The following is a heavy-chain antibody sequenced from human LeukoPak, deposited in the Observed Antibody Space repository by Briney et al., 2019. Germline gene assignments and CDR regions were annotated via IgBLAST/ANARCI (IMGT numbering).Heavy chain of an antibody. D-gene: IGHD2-15*01. CDR2: IYSGGYT. J-gene: IGHJ4*02. V-gene: IGHV3-53*01. CDR1: GFTVTSNY. CDR3: ARDPQGPRGYCSGGSRSFY. Sequence: GGSLRLSCAASGFTVTSNYMSWVRQAPGKGLEWVSLIYSGGYTYYADSVKGRFTISRDNSKNTLYLQMNSLRAEDTAVYYCARDPQGPRGYCSGGSRSFYWGQGTLVTVSS.